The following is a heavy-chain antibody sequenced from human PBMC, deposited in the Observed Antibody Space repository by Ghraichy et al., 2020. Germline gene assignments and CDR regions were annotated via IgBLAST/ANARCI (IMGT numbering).Heavy chain of an antibody. D-gene: IGHD3-16*02. V-gene: IGHV3-23*01. CDR3: VKDGVSLYGMDV. Sequence: GGSLRLSCAGSGFTFSSYAMSWVRQAPGKGLEWVSAISGSGGSTYYADSVKGRFTISRDNSKNTLYLQMNSLRAEDTAVYYCVKDGVSLYGMDVWGQGTTVTVSS. CDR1: GFTFSSYA. J-gene: IGHJ6*02. CDR2: ISGSGGST.